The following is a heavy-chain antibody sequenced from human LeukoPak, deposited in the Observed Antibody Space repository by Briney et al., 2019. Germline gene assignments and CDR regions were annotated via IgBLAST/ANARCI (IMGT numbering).Heavy chain of an antibody. CDR1: GFTVSSNY. CDR2: IYSGGST. D-gene: IGHD4-11*01. Sequence: PGGSLRLSCAASGFTVSSNYMSWVRQAPGKGLEWVSVIYSGGSTYYADSVKGRFTISRDNSKNTLYLQMNSLRAEDTAVYYCARGRNVMYYYYYYMDVWGKGTTVTVSS. CDR3: ARGRNVMYYYYYYMDV. J-gene: IGHJ6*03. V-gene: IGHV3-66*01.